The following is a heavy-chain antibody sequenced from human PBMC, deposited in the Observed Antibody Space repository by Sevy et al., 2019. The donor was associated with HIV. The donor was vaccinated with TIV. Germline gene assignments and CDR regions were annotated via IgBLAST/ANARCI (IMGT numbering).Heavy chain of an antibody. CDR2: ISGLTNYI. CDR3: ARARAYYYDNSGYSFDY. Sequence: GGSLRLSCAASGFAFSDYYMNWIRQAPGKGLEWVSCISGLTNYINYADSVKGRFTISRDNAKNSLYLQMNSLRVEDTAAYYCARARAYYYDNSGYSFDYWGQGTLVTVSS. V-gene: IGHV3-11*06. D-gene: IGHD3-22*01. CDR1: GFAFSDYY. J-gene: IGHJ4*02.